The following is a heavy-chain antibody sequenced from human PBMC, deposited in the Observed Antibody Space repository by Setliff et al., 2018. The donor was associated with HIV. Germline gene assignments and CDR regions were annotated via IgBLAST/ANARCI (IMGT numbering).Heavy chain of an antibody. CDR3: ARGADASGYFYREYFQH. Sequence: SVEVSCKASGVTFNYSFITWVRQAPGQGLEWMGGVVPTIHEATYAQKFQGRVTITADESATTVYMEMSGLTSEDTAIYYCARGADASGYFYREYFQHWGQGTLVTVSS. D-gene: IGHD3-22*01. CDR2: VVPTIHEA. V-gene: IGHV1-69*13. CDR1: GVTFNYSF. J-gene: IGHJ1*01.